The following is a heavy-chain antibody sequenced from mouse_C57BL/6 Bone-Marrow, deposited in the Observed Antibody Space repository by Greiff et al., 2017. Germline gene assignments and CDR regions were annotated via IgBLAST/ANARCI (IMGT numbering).Heavy chain of an antibody. Sequence: QVQLQQPGAELVKPGASVKLSCKASGYTFTSYWMHWVKQRPGQGLEWIGMIPPNSGSTNYNEKFKSKATLTVYQSSSTAYMQLSSLTSGDSSVYYCASSERFAYWGQGTLVTVSA. CDR2: IPPNSGST. V-gene: IGHV1-64*01. J-gene: IGHJ3*01. CDR1: GYTFTSYW. CDR3: ASSERFAY.